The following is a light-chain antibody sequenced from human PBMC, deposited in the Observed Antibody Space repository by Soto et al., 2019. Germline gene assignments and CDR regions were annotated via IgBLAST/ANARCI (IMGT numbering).Light chain of an antibody. CDR2: EVS. CDR1: SSDVGSYNL. CDR3: CSYAGRTHVV. Sequence: QSALTQPASVSGSPGQSITISCTGTSSDVGSYNLVSWYQQHPGKAPKLMIYEVSKRPSGVSNRFSGSKSGNTASLTISGLQAEDEADYYCCSYAGRTHVVFGGGTKLTLL. J-gene: IGLJ2*01. V-gene: IGLV2-23*02.